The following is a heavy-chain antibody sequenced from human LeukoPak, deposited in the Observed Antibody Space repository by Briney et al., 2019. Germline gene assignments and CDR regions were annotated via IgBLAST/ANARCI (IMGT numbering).Heavy chain of an antibody. CDR1: GFTLSSYA. V-gene: IGHV3-30-3*01. CDR3: AREQDGDYYGMDV. CDR2: ISYDGSNK. J-gene: IGHJ6*02. D-gene: IGHD4-17*01. Sequence: GESLRLSCAASGFTLSSYARHWVRQAPGKGLEWVAVISYDGSNKYYADSVKGRFTISRDNSKNTLYLQMNSLRAEDTAVYYCAREQDGDYYGMDVWGQGTTVTVSS.